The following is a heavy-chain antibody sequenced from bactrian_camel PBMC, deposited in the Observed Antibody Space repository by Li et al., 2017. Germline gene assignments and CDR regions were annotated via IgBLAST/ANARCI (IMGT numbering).Heavy chain of an antibody. V-gene: IGHV3S40*01. J-gene: IGHJ4*01. CDR2: ISTVSMLGGT. D-gene: IGHD2*01. CDR1: GFTFGSYA. Sequence: VQLVESGGGLVQPGGSLTLSCVASGFTFGSYAMSWIRQAPGKGLEWVSHISTVSMLGGTYADSVKGRFTIPKDNAGSSLYLQMNDLKPEDTAVYRCAADFPPFNYYEGSYCWDIKGQGTQVTVS.